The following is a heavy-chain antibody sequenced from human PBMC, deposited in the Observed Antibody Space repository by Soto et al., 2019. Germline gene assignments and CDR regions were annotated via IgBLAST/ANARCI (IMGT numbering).Heavy chain of an antibody. D-gene: IGHD2-8*01. V-gene: IGHV3-23*01. CDR2: LVGNGGDR. Sequence: GGSLRLSCAAFGFSFSAYAMNWVRQAPGKGLQWVSGLVGNGGDRNYADSVRGRFTVSRDNSKNTLYLQMNNLRDEDTAVYYCAKDFIANNGVWEAFDMWGRGTEVTVSS. J-gene: IGHJ3*02. CDR1: GFSFSAYA. CDR3: AKDFIANNGVWEAFDM.